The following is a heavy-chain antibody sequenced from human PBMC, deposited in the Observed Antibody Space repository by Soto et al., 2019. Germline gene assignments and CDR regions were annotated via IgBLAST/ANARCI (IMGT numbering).Heavy chain of an antibody. V-gene: IGHV4-39*01. J-gene: IGHJ4*02. CDR2: IYYSGST. CDR3: ARHLQFLKSAFDY. D-gene: IGHD3-3*01. CDR1: GGSINTITYY. Sequence: PSETLSLTCTVSGGSINTITYYWGWIRQPPGKGLEWIGSIYYSGSTYYNLSLKSRVTISVDTSKNQFSLKLSSVGAADTAVYYCARHLQFLKSAFDYWGQGTLVTVSS.